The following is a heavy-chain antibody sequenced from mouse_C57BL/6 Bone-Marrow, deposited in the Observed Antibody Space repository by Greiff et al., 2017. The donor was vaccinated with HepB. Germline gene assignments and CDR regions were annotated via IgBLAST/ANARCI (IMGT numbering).Heavy chain of an antibody. CDR2: IYPCSGST. V-gene: IGHV1-75*01. J-gene: IGHJ1*01. CDR1: GYTFTDYC. CDR3: ARGGNYDV. Sequence: VQLVQSGPELVKPGASVKISCKASGYTFTDYCINWVKQRPGQGLEWIGWIYPCSGSTYYNEKFKGKATLTVDKSSSTAYMLISSLTSEDSAVCYCARGGNYDVWGPGTTVTVSS.